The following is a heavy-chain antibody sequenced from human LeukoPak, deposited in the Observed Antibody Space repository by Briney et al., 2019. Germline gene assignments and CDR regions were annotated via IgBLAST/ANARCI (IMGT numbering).Heavy chain of an antibody. CDR2: IIPIFGTA. D-gene: IGHD3-22*01. J-gene: IGHJ5*02. CDR3: AREDGLVVSDPNWFDP. CDR1: GGTFSSYA. V-gene: IGHV1-69*13. Sequence: SVKVSCKASGGTFSSYAISWVRQAPGQGLEWMGGIIPIFGTANYAQKFQGRVTITADESTSTAYMELSSLGSEDTAVYYCAREDGLVVSDPNWFDPWGQGTLVTVSS.